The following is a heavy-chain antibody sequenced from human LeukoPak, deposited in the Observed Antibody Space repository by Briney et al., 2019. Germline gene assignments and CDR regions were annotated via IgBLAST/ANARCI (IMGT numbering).Heavy chain of an antibody. CDR3: AKDDAWLQFGE. CDR2: ISPRGGIT. D-gene: IGHD3-10*01. CDR1: GFTFSSHG. J-gene: IGHJ4*02. Sequence: GGSLRLSCAASGFTFSSHGMNWVRQAPGKGLEWVSGISPRGGITYYADSVKGRFTVSRDNFKNTLYLEVISLTAEDTAVYYCAKDDAWLQFGEWSQGTLVTVSS. V-gene: IGHV3-23*01.